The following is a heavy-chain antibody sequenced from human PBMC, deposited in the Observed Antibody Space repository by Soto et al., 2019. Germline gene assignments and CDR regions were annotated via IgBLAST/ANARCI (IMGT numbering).Heavy chain of an antibody. V-gene: IGHV4-39*01. Sequence: SETLSLTCTVSGGSISSSSYYWGWIRQPPGKGLEWIGSIYYSGSTYYNPSLKSRVTISVDTSKNQFSLKLSSVTAADTAVYYCARFYGSGSYYTVYYYGMDVWGQGTTVTVSS. D-gene: IGHD3-10*01. CDR3: ARFYGSGSYYTVYYYGMDV. CDR1: GGSISSSSYY. CDR2: IYYSGST. J-gene: IGHJ6*02.